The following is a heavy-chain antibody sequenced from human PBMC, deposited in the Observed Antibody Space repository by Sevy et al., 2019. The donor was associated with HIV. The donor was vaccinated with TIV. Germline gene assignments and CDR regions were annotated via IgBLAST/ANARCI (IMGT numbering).Heavy chain of an antibody. CDR1: GFTFSSYS. CDR3: ARTIGAVAVAGTRFDY. D-gene: IGHD6-19*01. Sequence: GGSLRLSCAASGFTFSSYSMNWVRQAPGKGLEWVSYISSGRRTIYYADSVKGRFTISRDNAKNSLYLQMNSLRDEDTAVYYCARTIGAVAVAGTRFDYWGQGTLVTVSS. J-gene: IGHJ4*02. CDR2: ISSGRRTI. V-gene: IGHV3-48*02.